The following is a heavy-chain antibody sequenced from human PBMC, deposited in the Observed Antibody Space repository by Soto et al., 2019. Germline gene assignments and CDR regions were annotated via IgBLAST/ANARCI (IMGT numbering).Heavy chain of an antibody. Sequence: PGGSLRLSCAASGFTFSSYSMNWVRQAPGKGLEWVSYISSSSSTIYYADSVKGRFTISRDNAKNSLYLQMNSLRDEDTAVYYCARDRRSGWYEENYYYYGMDVWGQGTTVTVSS. CDR2: ISSSSSTI. CDR1: GFTFSSYS. D-gene: IGHD6-19*01. J-gene: IGHJ6*02. CDR3: ARDRRSGWYEENYYYYGMDV. V-gene: IGHV3-48*02.